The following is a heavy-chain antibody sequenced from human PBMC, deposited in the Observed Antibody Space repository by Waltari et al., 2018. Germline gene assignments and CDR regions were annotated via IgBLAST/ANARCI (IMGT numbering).Heavy chain of an antibody. J-gene: IGHJ3*02. V-gene: IGHV3-7*01. CDR2: IKHDGSET. Sequence: EELLVESGGDLVHPGGSLRLSCAVSGLNLTAYWLRWVRQAPGKGLEWVANIKHDGSETNYVDSVKGRFTISRDNAKKSVYLQMNSLRADDTAIYFCARYEGHCIGDFCYFPDAFDTWGQGTMVTVSS. CDR3: ARYEGHCIGDFCYFPDAFDT. CDR1: GLNLTAYW. D-gene: IGHD2-8*02.